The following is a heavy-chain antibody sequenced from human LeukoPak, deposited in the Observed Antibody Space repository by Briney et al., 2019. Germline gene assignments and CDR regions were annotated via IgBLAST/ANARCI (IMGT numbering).Heavy chain of an antibody. D-gene: IGHD3-22*01. J-gene: IGHJ4*02. Sequence: ASVKVSCKASGYTLTSYYMHWVRQAPGQGLEWMGIINPSGGSTSYAQKFQGRVTMTRDTSTSTAYMELSSLRSEDTAVYYCARDLYYYDSSGYSDYWGQGTLVTVSS. V-gene: IGHV1-46*01. CDR1: GYTLTSYY. CDR2: INPSGGST. CDR3: ARDLYYYDSSGYSDY.